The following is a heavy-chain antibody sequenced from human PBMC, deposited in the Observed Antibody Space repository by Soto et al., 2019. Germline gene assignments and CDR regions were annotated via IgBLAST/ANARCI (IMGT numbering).Heavy chain of an antibody. Sequence: EVQLVESGGGLVQPGGSLRLSCAASGFTFSSYSMNWVRQAPGKGLEWVSYISSSSSTIYYADSVKGRFTISRDNAKNSLYLQMNSLRDEDTAVCYCARATVVVTAIPWGGNWGQGTLVTVSS. CDR2: ISSSSSTI. CDR3: ARATVVVTAIPWGGN. J-gene: IGHJ4*02. V-gene: IGHV3-48*02. CDR1: GFTFSSYS. D-gene: IGHD2-21*02.